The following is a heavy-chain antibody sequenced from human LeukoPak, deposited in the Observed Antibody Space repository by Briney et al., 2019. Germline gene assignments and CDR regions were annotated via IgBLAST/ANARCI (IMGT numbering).Heavy chain of an antibody. CDR3: ALAVAGDFDY. D-gene: IGHD6-19*01. CDR1: GFTFSSYA. Sequence: AGGSLGLSCAASGFTFSSYAMSWVRQAPGKGLEWVSAISGSGGSTYYADSVKGRFTISRDNSKNTLYLQMNSLRAEDTAVYYCALAVAGDFDYWGQGTLVTVSS. V-gene: IGHV3-23*01. CDR2: ISGSGGST. J-gene: IGHJ4*02.